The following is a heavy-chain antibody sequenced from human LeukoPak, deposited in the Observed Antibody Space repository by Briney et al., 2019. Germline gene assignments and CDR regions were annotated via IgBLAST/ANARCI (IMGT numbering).Heavy chain of an antibody. J-gene: IGHJ4*02. V-gene: IGHV1-2*02. D-gene: IGHD2-2*01. CDR1: GYTFTGYY. Sequence: GASVKVSCKASGYTFTGYYMHWVRQAPGQGLEWMGWINPNSGGTNYAQKFQGRVTMTRDTSISTAYMELSRLRSDDTAVYYCARGAGYCSSTSCYAAFFDYWGQGTLVTVSS. CDR3: ARGAGYCSSTSCYAAFFDY. CDR2: INPNSGGT.